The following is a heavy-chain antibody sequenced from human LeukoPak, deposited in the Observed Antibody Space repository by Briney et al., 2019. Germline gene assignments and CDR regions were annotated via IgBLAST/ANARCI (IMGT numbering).Heavy chain of an antibody. D-gene: IGHD2-8*01. V-gene: IGHV4-4*07. CDR3: ARSPGYCTNGVCYWNQSFDY. Sequence: SETLSLTCTVSGGSINSYWSWIRQPAGKGLEWIGRISGSGTITYNPALQSRLSISIDTSKNQFSLKLSPVTAADTAVYYCARSPGYCTNGVCYWNQSFDYWGQGTLVTVSS. CDR2: ISGSGTI. CDR1: GGSINSY. J-gene: IGHJ4*02.